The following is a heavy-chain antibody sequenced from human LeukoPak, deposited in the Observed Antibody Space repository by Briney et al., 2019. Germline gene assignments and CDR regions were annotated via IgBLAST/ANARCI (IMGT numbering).Heavy chain of an antibody. V-gene: IGHV3-30*18. CDR1: GFTFSSYG. J-gene: IGHJ3*02. D-gene: IGHD5-18*01. CDR3: AKGFLGYSYGHDAFDI. Sequence: GGSLRLSCAASGFTFSSYGMHWVRQAPGKGLEWVAVISYDGSNKYYADSVKGRFTISRDNSKNTLYLQMNSLRAEDTAVYYCAKGFLGYSYGHDAFDIWGQGTMVTVS. CDR2: ISYDGSNK.